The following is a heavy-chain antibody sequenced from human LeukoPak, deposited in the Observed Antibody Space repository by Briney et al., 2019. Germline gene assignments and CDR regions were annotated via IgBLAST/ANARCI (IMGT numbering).Heavy chain of an antibody. CDR3: ARDFCSSEACPFRDDAFDI. CDR1: AFIFSGHW. CDR2: IKEDGSER. V-gene: IGHV3-7*03. J-gene: IGHJ3*02. Sequence: GGSLRLSCEGSAFIFSGHWMNWVRQTPGKGLEWVASIKEDGSERQYVDSVKGRFSISRDNTKGSLFLQLNSLRVEDTAVYYCARDFCSSEACPFRDDAFDIWGQGTKVTVSS. D-gene: IGHD2-2*01.